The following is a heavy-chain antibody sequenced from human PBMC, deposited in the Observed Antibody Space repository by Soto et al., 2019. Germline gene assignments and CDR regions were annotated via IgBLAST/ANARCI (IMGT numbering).Heavy chain of an antibody. CDR1: GYSFTSYW. Sequence: GESLKISCKGSGYSFTSYWISWVRQMPGKGLEWMGRIDPSDSYTNYSPSFQGHVTISADKSISTAYLQWSSLKDSDTAMYYCALAVRSDAFDIWGQGTMVTVSS. J-gene: IGHJ3*02. CDR3: ALAVRSDAFDI. V-gene: IGHV5-10-1*01. D-gene: IGHD6-19*01. CDR2: IDPSDSYT.